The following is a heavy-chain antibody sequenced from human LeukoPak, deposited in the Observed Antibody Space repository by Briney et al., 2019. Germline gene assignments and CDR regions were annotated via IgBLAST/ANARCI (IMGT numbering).Heavy chain of an antibody. CDR2: IWYDGSNT. D-gene: IGHD3-10*01. V-gene: IGHV3-33*01. CDR3: ARGIDYYGSVSYPLHFQH. CDR1: GFTFTSSG. J-gene: IGHJ1*01. Sequence: GGSLRLSYAASGFTFTSSGMHSVRQAPAKRLHCVAVIWYDGSNTYYADSVKGRFTISRYNSKNTLYLQMNSLRAEDTAVYYCARGIDYYGSVSYPLHFQHWGQGTLVTAAS.